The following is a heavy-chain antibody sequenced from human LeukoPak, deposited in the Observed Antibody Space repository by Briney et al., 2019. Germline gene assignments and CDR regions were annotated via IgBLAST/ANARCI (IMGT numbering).Heavy chain of an antibody. V-gene: IGHV3-7*01. J-gene: IGHJ5*02. Sequence: GGSLRLSCAASGFTFNSYWMTWVRQAPGKGLEWVASINQDGSQKYYVESLKGRFTISRDNAKNSHYLQMNSLRAEDTAVYYCARDLGQYYDTSDNWFDPWGQGTLVTVSS. CDR3: ARDLGQYYDTSDNWFDP. CDR1: GFTFNSYW. CDR2: INQDGSQK. D-gene: IGHD3-22*01.